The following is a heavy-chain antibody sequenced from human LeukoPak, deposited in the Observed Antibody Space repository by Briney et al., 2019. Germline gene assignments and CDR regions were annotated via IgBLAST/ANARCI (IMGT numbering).Heavy chain of an antibody. V-gene: IGHV4-30-2*01. Sequence: SETLSLTRAVSGGSISSGGYSWSWIRQPPGKGLEWIGYIYHSGSTYYNPSLKSRVTISVDRSKNQFSLKLSSVTAADTAVYYCARGFRGCSGGSCLGRWGQGTLVTVSS. CDR1: GGSISSGGYS. J-gene: IGHJ4*02. D-gene: IGHD2-15*01. CDR2: IYHSGST. CDR3: ARGFRGCSGGSCLGR.